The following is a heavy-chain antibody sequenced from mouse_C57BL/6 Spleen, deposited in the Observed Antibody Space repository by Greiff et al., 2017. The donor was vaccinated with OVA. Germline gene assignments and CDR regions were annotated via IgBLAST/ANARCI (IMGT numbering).Heavy chain of an antibody. J-gene: IGHJ2*01. V-gene: IGHV2-9-1*01. CDR3: ARNRDYDRNYFDY. Sequence: VKLVESGPGLVAPSQSLSITCTVSGFSLTSYAISWVRQPPGKGLEWLGVIWTGGGTKYNSALKSRLSISKDNSKSQVFLKMNSLQTDDTARYYCARNRDYDRNYFDYWGQGTTLTVSS. CDR1: GFSLTSYA. D-gene: IGHD2-4*01. CDR2: IWTGGGT.